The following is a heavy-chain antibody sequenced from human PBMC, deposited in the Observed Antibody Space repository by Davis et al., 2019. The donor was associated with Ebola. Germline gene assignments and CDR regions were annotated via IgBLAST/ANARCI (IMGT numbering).Heavy chain of an antibody. J-gene: IGHJ4*02. CDR3: AKERSRRYTFDY. D-gene: IGHD5-18*01. CDR2: ISGSGGIT. CDR1: VITFSTYA. Sequence: GESLKISCTDSVITFSTYAMTWVRQAPGKGLEWVSGISGSGGITYYADSVKGRFTISRDNSKNTLYLQMNSLRAEDTGVYYCAKERSRRYTFDYWGQGTLVTVSS. V-gene: IGHV3-23*01.